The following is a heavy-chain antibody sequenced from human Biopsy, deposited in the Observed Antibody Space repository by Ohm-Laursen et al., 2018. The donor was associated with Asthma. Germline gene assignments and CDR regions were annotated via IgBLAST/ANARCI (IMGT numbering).Heavy chain of an antibody. CDR2: ISWNSGSI. V-gene: IGHV3-9*01. CDR3: AKGEWELLEANFDY. CDR1: GITFDDYA. Sequence: SLRLSCAASGITFDDYAMHWVRQAPGKGLEWVSGISWNSGSIGYADSVKGRFTISRDNAKNSLYLQMNSLGAEDTALYYCAKGEWELLEANFDYWGQGTLVTVSS. D-gene: IGHD1-26*01. J-gene: IGHJ4*02.